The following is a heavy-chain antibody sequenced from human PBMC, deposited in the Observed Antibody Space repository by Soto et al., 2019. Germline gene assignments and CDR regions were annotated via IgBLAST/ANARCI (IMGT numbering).Heavy chain of an antibody. J-gene: IGHJ6*02. CDR3: ARWAYYFAWGRTHKGFYYGMDV. CDR1: GGSISSYY. CDR2: IYYSGST. D-gene: IGHD3-16*01. V-gene: IGHV4-59*01. Sequence: SETLSLTCTVSGGSISSYYWSWIRQPPGKGLEWIGYIYYSGSTNYNPSLKRRVTISVDTSNSQFSLKLSSVTAAYKAVYYWARWAYYFAWGRTHKGFYYGMDVWGQGTTVTAP.